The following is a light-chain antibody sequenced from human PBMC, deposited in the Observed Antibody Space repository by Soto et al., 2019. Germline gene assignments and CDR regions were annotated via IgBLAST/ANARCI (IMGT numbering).Light chain of an antibody. CDR1: SSDIGTYNY. CDR2: DVS. V-gene: IGLV2-14*01. J-gene: IGLJ2*01. CDR3: SLYSSSSTLLL. Sequence: QSVLTQPASVSGSPGQSITISCTGTSSDIGTYNYVSWYQHHPGKVPKLMIYDVSNRPSGVSNRFSGSKSGNTASLTISGLQAEDEADYYCSLYSSSSTLLLFGGGTKLTVL.